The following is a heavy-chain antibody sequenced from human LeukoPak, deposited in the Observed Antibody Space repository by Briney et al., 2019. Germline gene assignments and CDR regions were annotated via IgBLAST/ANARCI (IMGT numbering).Heavy chain of an antibody. Sequence: GGSLRLSCAASGFTFSSYSMDWVRQPPGKGLEWVSSITTSSSYIYYADSVKGRLTISRDNAENSLFLQMNSLRAEDTAVYYCATRGTGYSSPLNYWGQGTLVTVSS. CDR1: GFTFSSYS. V-gene: IGHV3-21*01. CDR2: ITTSSSYI. D-gene: IGHD6-13*01. J-gene: IGHJ4*02. CDR3: ATRGTGYSSPLNY.